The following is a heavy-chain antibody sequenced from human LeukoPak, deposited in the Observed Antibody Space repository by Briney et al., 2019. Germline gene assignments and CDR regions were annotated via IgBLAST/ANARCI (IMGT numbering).Heavy chain of an antibody. CDR3: ARAPMGQLLRWYYFDY. D-gene: IGHD2-2*01. J-gene: IGHJ4*02. CDR2: MNPNSGNT. V-gene: IGHV1-8*03. CDR1: GYTFTSYD. Sequence: ASVKVSCKASGYTFTSYDINWVRQATGQGLEWMRWMNPNSGNTGYAQKFQGRVTITRNTSISTAYMELSSLRSEDTAVYYCARAPMGQLLRWYYFDYWGQGTLVTVSS.